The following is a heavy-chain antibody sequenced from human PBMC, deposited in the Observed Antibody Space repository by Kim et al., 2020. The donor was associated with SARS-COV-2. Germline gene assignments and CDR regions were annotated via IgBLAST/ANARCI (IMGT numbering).Heavy chain of an antibody. CDR1: GFSLSTSGVG. CDR2: IYWDDDK. V-gene: IGHV2-5*02. CDR3: AHSRFEVAAAGPRMPSSDAFDI. D-gene: IGHD6-13*01. J-gene: IGHJ3*02. Sequence: SGPTLVNPTQTLTLTCTFSGFSLSTSGVGVGWIRQPPGKALEWLALIYWDDDKRYSPSLKSRLTITKDTSKNQVVLTMTNMDPVDTATYYCAHSRFEVAAAGPRMPSSDAFDIWGQGTMVTVSS.